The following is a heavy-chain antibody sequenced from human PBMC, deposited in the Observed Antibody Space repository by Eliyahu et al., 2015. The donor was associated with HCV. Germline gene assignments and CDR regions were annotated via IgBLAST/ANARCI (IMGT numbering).Heavy chain of an antibody. J-gene: IGHJ5*02. CDR3: ARQDYGDNNWFDP. CDR1: GGXISSSSYY. V-gene: IGHV4-39*01. Sequence: QLQLQESGPGLVKPSETLSLXCTVSGGXISSSSYYWGWIRQPPGKGLEXXGSXYYSGSTSYNPSLKSRVTISVDTSKNQFSLKLSSVTAADTAVYYCARQDYGDNNWFDPWGQGTLVTVSS. CDR2: XYYSGST. D-gene: IGHD4-17*01.